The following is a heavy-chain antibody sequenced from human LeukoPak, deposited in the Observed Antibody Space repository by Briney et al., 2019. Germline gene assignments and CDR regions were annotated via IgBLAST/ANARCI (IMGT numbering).Heavy chain of an antibody. CDR2: IYYSGST. Sequence: TSETLSLARTVSGGSISSGDYYWSWIRQHPGKGLEWIGYIYYSGSTYYHPSLKSRVTISVDTSKNQFSLKLSSVTAADTAVYYCAREAGGYDYVWGSYRLNWFDPWGQGTLVTVSS. J-gene: IGHJ5*02. CDR3: AREAGGYDYVWGSYRLNWFDP. V-gene: IGHV4-31*03. CDR1: GGSISSGDYY. D-gene: IGHD3-16*02.